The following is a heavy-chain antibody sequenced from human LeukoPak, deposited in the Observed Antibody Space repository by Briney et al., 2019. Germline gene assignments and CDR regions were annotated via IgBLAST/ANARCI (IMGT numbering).Heavy chain of an antibody. CDR2: IDPDGTTV. J-gene: IGHJ4*02. CDR3: ARHRPREYSGYDPFDY. V-gene: IGHV3-74*01. Sequence: EGSLRLSCEGSGFTFRSHWLNWVRQPPGKGPVWVAHIDPDGTTVNYADSVKGRFTVSRDNARNTLYLFMHSLRAEDTAVYFCARHRPREYSGYDPFDYWGRGTLVTVSS. D-gene: IGHD5-12*01. CDR1: GFTFRSHW.